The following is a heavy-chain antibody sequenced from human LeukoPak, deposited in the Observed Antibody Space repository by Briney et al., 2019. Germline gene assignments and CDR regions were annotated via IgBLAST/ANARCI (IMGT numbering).Heavy chain of an antibody. CDR2: IYTSGST. V-gene: IGHV4-4*07. J-gene: IGHJ3*02. D-gene: IGHD3-3*01. Sequence: SETLSLTCTVSGGSISTHYWSWIRQPAGKGLEWIGRIYTSGSTNYNPSLKSRVTMSVDTSKNQFSLRLSSVTAADTAVYYCARDDFDYNDLVSVIHIWGQGTMVTVSS. CDR1: GGSISTHY. CDR3: ARDDFDYNDLVSVIHI.